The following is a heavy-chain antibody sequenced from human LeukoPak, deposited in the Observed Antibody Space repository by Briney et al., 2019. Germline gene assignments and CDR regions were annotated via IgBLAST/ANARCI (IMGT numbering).Heavy chain of an antibody. V-gene: IGHV4-59*08. J-gene: IGHJ4*02. CDR1: GASISSYY. D-gene: IGHD3/OR15-3a*01. CDR2: IYYSGST. CDR3: ARQTGSGLFILP. Sequence: SETLSLTCTVSGASISSYYWSWIRQPPGKGLEWIGYIYYSGSTNYNPSLKSRVTISVDTSKNQFSLKLSSVTAADTAVYYCARQTGSGLFILPGGQGTLVTVSS.